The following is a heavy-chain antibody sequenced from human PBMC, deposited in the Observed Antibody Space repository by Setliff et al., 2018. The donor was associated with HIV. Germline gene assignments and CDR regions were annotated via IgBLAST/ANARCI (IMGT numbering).Heavy chain of an antibody. CDR2: INPSGGST. V-gene: IGHV1-46*01. CDR3: AREDYYYYGMDV. Sequence: ASVKVSCKPSGYSFTNHYMHWVRQAPGQGLEWMGVINPSGGSTSYAQKFQGRVTITADASTSTAYMELSSLSSEDTAVYYCAREDYYYYGMDVRGQGNTVTVSS. CDR1: GYSFTNHY. J-gene: IGHJ6*02.